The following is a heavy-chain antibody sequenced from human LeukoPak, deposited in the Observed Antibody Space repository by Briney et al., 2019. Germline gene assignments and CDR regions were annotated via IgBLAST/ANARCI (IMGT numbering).Heavy chain of an antibody. CDR2: IYYSGST. Sequence: SETLSLTCTVSGGSISSYYWSWIRQPPGKGLEWIGYIYYSGSTNYNPSLKSRVTISVDTSKNQFSLKLSSVTAADTAVYYCARHRSDYDRHTDAFDIWGQGTMVTVSS. CDR3: ARHRSDYDRHTDAFDI. J-gene: IGHJ3*02. V-gene: IGHV4-59*08. D-gene: IGHD5-12*01. CDR1: GGSISSYY.